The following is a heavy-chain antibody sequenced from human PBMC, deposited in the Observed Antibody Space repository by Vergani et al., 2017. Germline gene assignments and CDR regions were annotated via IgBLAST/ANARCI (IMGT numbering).Heavy chain of an antibody. CDR2: ISGSGGST. CDR3: AKVPLGYCSSTSCYIFDY. J-gene: IGHJ4*02. Sequence: EVQLVESGGGLVKPGGSLRLSCAASGFTFSSYAMSWVRQAPGKGLEWVSAISGSGGSTYYADSVKGRFTISRDNSKNTLYLQMNSLRAEDTAVYYCAKVPLGYCSSTSCYIFDYWGQGTLVTVSS. D-gene: IGHD2-2*02. V-gene: IGHV3-23*04. CDR1: GFTFSSYA.